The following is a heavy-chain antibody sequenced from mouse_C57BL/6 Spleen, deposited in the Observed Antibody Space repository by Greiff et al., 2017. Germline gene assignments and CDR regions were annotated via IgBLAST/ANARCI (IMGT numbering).Heavy chain of an antibody. J-gene: IGHJ4*01. CDR3: ARYSNNAMDY. V-gene: IGHV1-76*01. Sequence: QVQLQQSGAELVRPGASVKLSCKASGYTFTDYYINWVKQRPGQGLEWIARLYPGSGNTYYNEKFKGKATLTAEKSSSTAYMQLSSLTSEDSAVYFCARYSNNAMDYWGQGTSVTVSS. CDR2: LYPGSGNT. CDR1: GYTFTDYY. D-gene: IGHD2-5*01.